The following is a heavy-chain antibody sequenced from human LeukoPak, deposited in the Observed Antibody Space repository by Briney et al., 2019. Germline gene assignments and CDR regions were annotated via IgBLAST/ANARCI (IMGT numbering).Heavy chain of an antibody. D-gene: IGHD6-13*01. CDR3: ARHGIVAAGPSFDY. CDR1: GGSISSSNYY. J-gene: IGHJ4*02. V-gene: IGHV4-39*01. CDR2: ISYSGST. Sequence: SETLSLTCTVSGGSISSSNYYWGWIRQPPGKGLEWIGSISYSGSTYYNPSLKSRVTISVDTSKNQFSLKLSSMTAADTAVYYCARHGIVAAGPSFDYWGQGTLVTVSS.